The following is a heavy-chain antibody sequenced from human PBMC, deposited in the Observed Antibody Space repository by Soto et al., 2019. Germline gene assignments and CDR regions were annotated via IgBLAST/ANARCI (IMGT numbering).Heavy chain of an antibody. J-gene: IGHJ5*02. CDR1: GGSISSYY. CDR2: IYYSGST. CDR3: ARHHIVVVPAAIGPANWFDP. Sequence: PSETLSLTCTVSGGSISSYYWSWIRQPPGKGLEWIGYIYYSGSTNYNPSLKSRVTISVDTSKNQFSLKLSSVTAADTAVYYCARHHIVVVPAAIGPANWFDPWGQGTLVTVSS. D-gene: IGHD2-2*02. V-gene: IGHV4-59*08.